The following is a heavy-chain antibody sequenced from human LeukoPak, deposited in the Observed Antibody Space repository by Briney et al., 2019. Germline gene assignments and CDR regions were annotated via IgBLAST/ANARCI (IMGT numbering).Heavy chain of an antibody. D-gene: IGHD3-22*01. V-gene: IGHV1-24*01. CDR1: GYTLTELS. CDR2: FDPEDGET. Sequence: AASVKVFCKVSGYTLTELSMHWVRHDPGKGLEWWVGFDPEDGETIYEQKFQGKVTMTEDTSTDTAYMELSSLRSEDTAVYYCATGLKYYDSSGYLVYWGQGTLVTVSS. CDR3: ATGLKYYDSSGYLVY. J-gene: IGHJ4*02.